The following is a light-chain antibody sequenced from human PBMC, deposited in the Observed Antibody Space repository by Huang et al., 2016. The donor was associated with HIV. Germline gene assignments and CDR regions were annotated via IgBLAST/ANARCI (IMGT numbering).Light chain of an antibody. J-gene: IGKJ5*01. Sequence: EIVLTQSPATLSLSPGERATLSCRASQSISTFLAWYQQKPGQAPRLLISDESHRAAGIPARFSGSVSGTDFALTISSVEPEDSAVYYCQQRTNWPPITFGQGTRLEIK. CDR1: QSISTF. V-gene: IGKV3-11*01. CDR3: QQRTNWPPIT. CDR2: DES.